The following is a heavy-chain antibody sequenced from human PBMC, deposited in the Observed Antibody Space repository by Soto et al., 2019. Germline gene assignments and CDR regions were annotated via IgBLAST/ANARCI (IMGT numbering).Heavy chain of an antibody. D-gene: IGHD6-25*01. CDR1: GFTFSIYA. Sequence: GGSLRLSCAASGFTFSIYAMNWVRQAPGKGLEWVSAISGSGGSTYYADSVKGRFTISRDSSKNTLYLQMNSLRAEDTAIYYCAKGAYSSADYYYYGMDVWGQGTTVTVSS. J-gene: IGHJ6*02. V-gene: IGHV3-23*01. CDR3: AKGAYSSADYYYYGMDV. CDR2: ISGSGGST.